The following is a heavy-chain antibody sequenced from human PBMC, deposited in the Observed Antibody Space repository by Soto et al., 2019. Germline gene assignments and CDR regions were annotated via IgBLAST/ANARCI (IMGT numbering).Heavy chain of an antibody. V-gene: IGHV3-21*01. J-gene: IGHJ4*02. CDR3: ARSIDYYDSSGYFLGSY. Sequence: GGSLRLSCAASGFTFSSYSMNWVRQAPGKGLEWVSSISSSSSYIYYADSVKGRFTISRDNAKNSLYLQMNSLRAEDTAVYYCARSIDYYDSSGYFLGSYWGQGTLVTVSS. D-gene: IGHD3-22*01. CDR1: GFTFSSYS. CDR2: ISSSSSYI.